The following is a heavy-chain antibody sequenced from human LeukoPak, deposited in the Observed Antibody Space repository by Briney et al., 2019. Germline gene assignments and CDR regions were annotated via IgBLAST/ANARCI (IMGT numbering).Heavy chain of an antibody. CDR3: ARAGPDYGDYL. D-gene: IGHD4-17*01. Sequence: SVKVSCKASGGTFSSYAISWVRQAPGQGLEWMGRIIPILGIANYAQKFQGRVTITADKSTSTAYMELSSLRSEDTAVYYCARAGPDYGDYLWGQGTLVTVSS. J-gene: IGHJ5*02. CDR2: IIPILGIA. CDR1: GGTFSSYA. V-gene: IGHV1-69*04.